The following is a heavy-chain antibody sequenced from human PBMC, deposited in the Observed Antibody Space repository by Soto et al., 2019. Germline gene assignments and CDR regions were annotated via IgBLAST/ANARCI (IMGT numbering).Heavy chain of an antibody. J-gene: IGHJ6*02. V-gene: IGHV1-69*13. D-gene: IGHD2-15*01. CDR2: IIPIFGSV. CDR3: ARSGYCSGGSCYGDRGMDV. CDR1: GGTFSNYA. Sequence: SVKVSCKASGGTFSNYAITWVRQAPGQGLEWLGRIIPIFGSVTFAQKFKGRITLTADESTTTVYMELSSLRSDDTAVYYCARSGYCSGGSCYGDRGMDVWGQGTTVTVSS.